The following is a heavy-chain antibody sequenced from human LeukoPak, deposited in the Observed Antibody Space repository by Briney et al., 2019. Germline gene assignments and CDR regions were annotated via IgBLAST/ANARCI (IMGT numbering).Heavy chain of an antibody. CDR1: GFTFDDYA. Sequence: GGSLRLSCAASGFTFDDYAMHWVRQAPGKGLEWVSGISWNSGSIGYADSVKGRFIISRDNAKNSLSLQMDSLRAEDTAVYYCVRDGGVSGYDLLDYWGQGTLVTVSS. CDR3: VRDGGVSGYDLLDY. CDR2: ISWNSGSI. J-gene: IGHJ4*02. V-gene: IGHV3-9*01. D-gene: IGHD5-12*01.